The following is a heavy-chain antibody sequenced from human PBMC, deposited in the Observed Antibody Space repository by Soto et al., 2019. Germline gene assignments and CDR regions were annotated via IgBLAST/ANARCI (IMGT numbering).Heavy chain of an antibody. V-gene: IGHV1-69*13. CDR1: GGTFSSYA. J-gene: IGHJ5*02. CDR3: GFWSGYFWFDP. D-gene: IGHD3-3*01. Sequence: SVKVSCKASGGTFSSYAISWVRQAPGQGLEWMGGIIPISGTANYAQKFQGRVTITADESTSTTYMELSSLRSEDTAVYYCGFWSGYFWFDPWGQGTLVTVSS. CDR2: IIPISGTA.